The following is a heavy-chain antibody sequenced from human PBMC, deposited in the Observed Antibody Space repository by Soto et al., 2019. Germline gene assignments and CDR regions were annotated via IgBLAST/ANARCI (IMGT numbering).Heavy chain of an antibody. V-gene: IGHV4-34*01. CDR3: ARGELRRQAWFGY. CDR2: INHSGST. CDR1: GGSFSGYY. Sequence: ASETLPLTCAVYGGSFSGYYWSWIRQPPGKGLEWIGEINHSGSTNYNPSLKSRVTISVDTSKNQFSLKLSSVTAADTAVYYCARGELRRQAWFGYWGQGTLVTVSS. J-gene: IGHJ4*02. D-gene: IGHD1-7*01.